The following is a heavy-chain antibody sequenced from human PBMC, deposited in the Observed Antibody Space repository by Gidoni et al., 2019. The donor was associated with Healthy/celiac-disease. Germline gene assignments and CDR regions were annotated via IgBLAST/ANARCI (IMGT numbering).Heavy chain of an antibody. V-gene: IGHV3-7*01. J-gene: IGHJ6*02. CDR2: IKQDGSEK. Sequence: EVQLVESGGGLVQPGGSLRLSCAASGFTFSRYWMSLVRPAPGKGLEWVANIKQDGSEKYYVDSVKGRFTISRDNAKNSLYLQMNSLRAEDTAVYYCARDTVGYCSSTSCYRGGGYGMDVWGQGTTVTVSS. CDR1: GFTFSRYW. CDR3: ARDTVGYCSSTSCYRGGGYGMDV. D-gene: IGHD2-2*02.